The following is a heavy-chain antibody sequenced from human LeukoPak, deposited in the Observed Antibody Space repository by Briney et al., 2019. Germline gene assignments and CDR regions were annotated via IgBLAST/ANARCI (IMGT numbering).Heavy chain of an antibody. CDR3: ARDRITWNAFDI. D-gene: IGHD5-12*01. CDR1: GFTFSSYG. CDR2: IWYDGSNK. V-gene: IGHV3-33*01. Sequence: WGSLRLSCAASGFTFSSYGMHWVRQAPGKGLEWMAVIWYDGSNKYYADSVKGRFTISRDNSKNTLYLQMNSLRAEDTAVYYCARDRITWNAFDIWGQGTMVTVSS. J-gene: IGHJ3*02.